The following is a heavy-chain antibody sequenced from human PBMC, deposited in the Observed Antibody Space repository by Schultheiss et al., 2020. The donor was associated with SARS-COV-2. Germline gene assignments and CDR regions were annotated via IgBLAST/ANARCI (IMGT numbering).Heavy chain of an antibody. CDR2: IDPSDSYT. CDR3: ARHASSSGWYYYYYGMDV. CDR1: GYSFTSYW. D-gene: IGHD6-19*01. J-gene: IGHJ6*02. Sequence: ESLKISCKGSGYSFTSYWISWVRQMPGKGLEWMGRIDPSDSYTNYSPSFQGHVTISADKSISTAYLQWSSLKASDTAMYYCARHASSSGWYYYYYGMDVWGQGTTVTVSS. V-gene: IGHV5-10-1*01.